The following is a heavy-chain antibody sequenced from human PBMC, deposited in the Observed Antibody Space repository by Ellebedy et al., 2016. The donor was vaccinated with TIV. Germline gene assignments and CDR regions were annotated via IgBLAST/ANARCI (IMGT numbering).Heavy chain of an antibody. J-gene: IGHJ5*02. CDR2: ISGSRSRI. CDR3: ARDPDYGDGWFDT. V-gene: IGHV3-21*01. Sequence: GESLKISCAASGFTFYRFTMNWVRQAPGKGLEWVSSISGSRSRIFYADSVKGRFTISRDNAKNSLYLQMNSLRADDTAVYYCARDPDYGDGWFDTWGQGTLVTVSS. D-gene: IGHD4-17*01. CDR1: GFTFYRFT.